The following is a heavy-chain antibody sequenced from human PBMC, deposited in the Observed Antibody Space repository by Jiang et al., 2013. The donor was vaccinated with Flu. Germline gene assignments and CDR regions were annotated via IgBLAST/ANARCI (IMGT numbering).Heavy chain of an antibody. V-gene: IGHV1-8*01. CDR2: GNT. Sequence: GNTGYAQKFQGRVTMTRNTSISTAYMELSSLRSEDTAVYYCARGLDYGDNNNWFDPWGQGTLVTVSS. J-gene: IGHJ5*02. CDR3: ARGLDYGDNNNWFDP. D-gene: IGHD4-17*01.